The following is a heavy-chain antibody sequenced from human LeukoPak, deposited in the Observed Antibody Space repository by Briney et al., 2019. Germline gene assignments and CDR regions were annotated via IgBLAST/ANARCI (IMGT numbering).Heavy chain of an antibody. D-gene: IGHD5-18*01. Sequence: SETLSLTCTVSGGSISSGDYYWSWIRQPPGKGLEWIGYIYYSGSTYYNPSLKSRVTISVDTSKNQFSLKLSSVTAADTAVYYCARAEWVQLWWEWFDPWGQGTLVTVSS. CDR1: GGSISSGDYY. CDR3: ARAEWVQLWWEWFDP. J-gene: IGHJ5*02. CDR2: IYYSGST. V-gene: IGHV4-30-4*08.